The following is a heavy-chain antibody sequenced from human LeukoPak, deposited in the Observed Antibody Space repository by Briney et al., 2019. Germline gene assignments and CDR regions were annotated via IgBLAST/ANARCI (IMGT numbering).Heavy chain of an antibody. D-gene: IGHD2-15*01. Sequence: GGSLRLSCAASGFTFSSYWMTWVRQAPGKGLEWVANIKRDGSEKYYVDSVKGRFTISRDNVKNSLYLQMNTLRAEDTAVYYCARRYCSGGSCYSAFDYWGQGTLVTVSS. V-gene: IGHV3-7*05. CDR1: GFTFSSYW. CDR2: IKRDGSEK. CDR3: ARRYCSGGSCYSAFDY. J-gene: IGHJ4*02.